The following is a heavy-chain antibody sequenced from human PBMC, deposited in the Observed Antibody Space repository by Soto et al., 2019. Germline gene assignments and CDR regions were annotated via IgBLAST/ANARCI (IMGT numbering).Heavy chain of an antibody. CDR2: IYYKGSN. D-gene: IGHD3-16*01. J-gene: IGHJ4*02. CDR3: ARGGGPLHPNDF. V-gene: IGHV4-59*01. Sequence: SETLSLTCNVSGGSISPYYWSWIRQSPGKGLEWIGYIYYKGSNNYNPSLRSRLTISVDTSKNQFSLKLTSVTAADTAVYFCARGGGPLHPNDFWGQGTLVTVSS. CDR1: GGSISPYY.